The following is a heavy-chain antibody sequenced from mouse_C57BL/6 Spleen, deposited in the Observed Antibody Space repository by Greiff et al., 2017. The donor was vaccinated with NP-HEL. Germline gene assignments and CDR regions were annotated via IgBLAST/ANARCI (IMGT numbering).Heavy chain of an antibody. CDR1: GFTFSNYW. CDR2: IRLKSDNYAT. D-gene: IGHD2-1*01. J-gene: IGHJ1*03. Sequence: EVMLVESGGGLVQPGGSMKLSCVASGFTFSNYWMNWVRQSPEKGLEWVAQIRLKSDNYATHYAESVKGRFTISRDDSKSSVYLEMNNLRAEETGIYYCTGGNYPFYWYFDVWGTGTPVTVSS. V-gene: IGHV6-3*01. CDR3: TGGNYPFYWYFDV.